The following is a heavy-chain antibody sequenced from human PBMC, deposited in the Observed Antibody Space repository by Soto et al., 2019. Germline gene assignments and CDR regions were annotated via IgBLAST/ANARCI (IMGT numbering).Heavy chain of an antibody. D-gene: IGHD1-7*01. CDR2: ISSNRGTT. CDR1: GFTFSSYE. Sequence: EVQLAESGGGMVQPGGSLRLSCVASGFTFSSYEMHWVRQAPGKGLEYVSSISSNRGTTYYGNSVKGRFTISKDNSKNPLYLQMGSLRAEDMAVYYCVRRVSGNYDYWGQGTLVTVSS. J-gene: IGHJ4*02. CDR3: VRRVSGNYDY. V-gene: IGHV3-64*01.